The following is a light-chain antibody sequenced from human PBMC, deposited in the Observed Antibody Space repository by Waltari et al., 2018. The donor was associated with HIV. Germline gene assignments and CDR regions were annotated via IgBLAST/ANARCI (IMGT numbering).Light chain of an antibody. CDR3: QVWDSNSDHYV. V-gene: IGLV3-21*04. CDR2: FDS. J-gene: IGLJ1*01. CDR1: DVGTKS. Sequence: SYVLTQPPSVSVAPGETARITCGGSDVGTKSVHWYQQKPGQAPRLVIFFDSDRSSGIPDRFSGSDSGNTATLTISGVEAGDEADYYCQVWDSNSDHYVFGTGTRVTVL.